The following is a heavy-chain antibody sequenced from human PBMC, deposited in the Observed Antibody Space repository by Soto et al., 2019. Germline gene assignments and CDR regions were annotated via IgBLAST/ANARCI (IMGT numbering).Heavy chain of an antibody. CDR2: IKIRADGGTK. CDR3: TVVKWWAHYSTSGYFFDP. Sequence: PGGSLRLSCAASGFTFSHAWMSWVRQAPGKGLGWVGRIKIRADGGTKDYGAPVRGRVTISRDDSENMLYLQMNSLKTESTAVYYCTVVKWWAHYSTSGYFFDPWGPGTLVTVSS. D-gene: IGHD2-15*01. CDR1: GFTFSHAW. V-gene: IGHV3-15*01. J-gene: IGHJ5*02.